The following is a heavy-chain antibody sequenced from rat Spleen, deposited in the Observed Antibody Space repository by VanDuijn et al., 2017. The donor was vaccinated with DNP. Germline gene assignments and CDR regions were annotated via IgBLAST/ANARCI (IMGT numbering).Heavy chain of an antibody. Sequence: EVHLVESGGGLVQPGRSLKLSCAASGITFRDYYMAWVRQAPTKGLEWVAYISNDGGTTYYGNSVKGRFTISRDNAKSTLYLQMDSLQSEDIATYYCARGNYGGYDYWGQGVMVSVSS. D-gene: IGHD1-11*01. CDR2: ISNDGGTT. J-gene: IGHJ2*01. CDR1: GITFRDYY. CDR3: ARGNYGGYDY. V-gene: IGHV5-25*01.